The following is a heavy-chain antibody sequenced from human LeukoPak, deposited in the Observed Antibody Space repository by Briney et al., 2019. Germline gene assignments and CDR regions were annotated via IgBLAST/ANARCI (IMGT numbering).Heavy chain of an antibody. CDR1: GYTFTSYG. CDR2: ISAYNGNT. J-gene: IGHJ4*02. V-gene: IGHV1-18*01. Sequence: ASVKVSCKASGYTFTSYGISWERQAPGQGLEWMGWISAYNGNTNYAQKLQGRVTMTTDTSTSTAYMELRSLRSDDTAVYYCARDPSDSSGGYSDYWGQGTLVTVSS. CDR3: ARDPSDSSGGYSDY. D-gene: IGHD3-22*01.